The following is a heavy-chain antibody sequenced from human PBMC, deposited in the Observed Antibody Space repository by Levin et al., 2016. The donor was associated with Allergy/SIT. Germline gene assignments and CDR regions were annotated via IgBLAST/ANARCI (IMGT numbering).Heavy chain of an antibody. D-gene: IGHD3-22*01. Sequence: GESLKISCAASGFTFSDYYMSWIRQAPGKGLEWVSYISSSSSYTNYADSVKGRFTISRDNAKNSLYLQMNSLRAEDTAVYYCARESYDSSGYIAFDIWGQGTMVTVSS. CDR2: ISSSSSYT. CDR3: ARESYDSSGYIAFDI. J-gene: IGHJ3*02. V-gene: IGHV3-11*06. CDR1: GFTFSDYY.